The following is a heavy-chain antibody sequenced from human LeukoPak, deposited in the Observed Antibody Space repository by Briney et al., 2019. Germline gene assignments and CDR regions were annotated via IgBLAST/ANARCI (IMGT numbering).Heavy chain of an antibody. D-gene: IGHD6-6*01. V-gene: IGHV3-48*04. J-gene: IGHJ6*02. Sequence: GGSLRLSCEGFGITLRSYIIHWVRQTPGKGLEWVSYISNRNVVYYADSVKGRFTISRDYTKNSLYLEINSLRAEDTAVYYCARSIEENGLDVWGQGTTVTVSS. CDR3: ARSIEENGLDV. CDR2: ISNRNVV. CDR1: GITLRSYI.